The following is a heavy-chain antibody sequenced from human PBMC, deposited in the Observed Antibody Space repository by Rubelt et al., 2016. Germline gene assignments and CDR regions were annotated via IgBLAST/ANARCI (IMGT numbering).Heavy chain of an antibody. D-gene: IGHD6-19*01. J-gene: IGHJ4*02. CDR3: ARKGYSSGWYFDY. V-gene: IGHV1-18*01. Sequence: NYAQKLQGRVTMTTDTSTSTAYMELRSLRSDDTAVYYCARKGYSSGWYFDYWDQGTLVTVSS.